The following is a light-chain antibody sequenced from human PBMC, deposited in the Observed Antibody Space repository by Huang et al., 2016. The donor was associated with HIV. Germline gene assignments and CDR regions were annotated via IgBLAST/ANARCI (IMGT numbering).Light chain of an antibody. CDR2: GAS. V-gene: IGKV3-20*01. CDR3: QQYGTSPLT. Sequence: EVVLTQSPGTLSLSPGKRVALSCRASETIASNYLAWYRQSPGQAPRLLIYGASNRATDTPDRFSGSVSGTDFTLTITKLEPEDSVVYYCQQYGTSPLTFGQGTRVEIK. CDR1: ETIASNY. J-gene: IGKJ1*01.